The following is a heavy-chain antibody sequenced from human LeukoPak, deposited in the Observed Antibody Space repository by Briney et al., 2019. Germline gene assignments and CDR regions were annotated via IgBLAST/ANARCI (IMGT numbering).Heavy chain of an antibody. CDR3: ARGLSYYDFWSGYAGSANDYGMDV. D-gene: IGHD3-3*01. V-gene: IGHV1-8*02. CDR1: GYTFTNYY. J-gene: IGHJ6*02. Sequence: ASVKVSCKASGYTFTNYYMHWVRQAPGQGLEWMGWMNPNSGNTGCAQKFQGRVTMTRNTSISTAYMELSSLRSEDTAVYYCARGLSYYDFWSGYAGSANDYGMDVWGQGTTVTVSS. CDR2: MNPNSGNT.